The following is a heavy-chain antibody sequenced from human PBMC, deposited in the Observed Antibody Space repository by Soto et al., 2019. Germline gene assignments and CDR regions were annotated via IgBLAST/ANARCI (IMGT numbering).Heavy chain of an antibody. CDR3: VSVYGSGTHRWFDP. CDR2: IIPIFGTA. D-gene: IGHD3-10*01. V-gene: IGHV1-69*13. J-gene: IGHJ5*02. CDR1: GGTFSSYA. Sequence: SVKVSCKASGGTFSSYAISWVRQAPGQGLEWMGGIIPIFGTANYAQKFQGRVTITADESTSTAYMELSSLRFEDTAVYYRVSVYGSGTHRWFDPWGQGSLVTVSS.